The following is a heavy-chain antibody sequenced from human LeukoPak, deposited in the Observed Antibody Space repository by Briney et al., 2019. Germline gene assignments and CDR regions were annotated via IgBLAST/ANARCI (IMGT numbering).Heavy chain of an antibody. CDR1: GFTFSSYG. CDR2: ISGSGGST. D-gene: IGHD3-10*01. Sequence: GGSLRLSCAASGFTFSSYGMSWVRQAPGKGLEWVSAISGSGGSTYYADSVKGRFTISRDNSKNTLYLQMNSLRAEDTAVYYCAKDPANLLWFGESWFDPWGQGTLVTVSS. J-gene: IGHJ5*02. V-gene: IGHV3-23*01. CDR3: AKDPANLLWFGESWFDP.